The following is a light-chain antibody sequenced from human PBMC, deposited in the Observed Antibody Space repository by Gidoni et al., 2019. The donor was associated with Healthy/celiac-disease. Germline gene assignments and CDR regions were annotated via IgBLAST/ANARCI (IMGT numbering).Light chain of an antibody. Sequence: EIVLTQSPATLSLSPGESATLSCRASQSVSSYLAWYQQKPGQAPRLLIYDASNRATGIPAMCSGSGSGTDFTLTISSLEPEDFAVYYCQQRSNWPTFGPGTKVDIK. CDR1: QSVSSY. CDR3: QQRSNWPT. CDR2: DAS. V-gene: IGKV3-11*01. J-gene: IGKJ3*01.